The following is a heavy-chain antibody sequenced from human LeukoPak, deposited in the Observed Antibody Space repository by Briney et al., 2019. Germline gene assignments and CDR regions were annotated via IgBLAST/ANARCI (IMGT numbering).Heavy chain of an antibody. CDR2: INHSGST. J-gene: IGHJ6*03. Sequence: PSETLSLTCAVYGGSFSGYYWSWIRQPPGKGLEWIGEINHSGSTNYNPSLKSRVTISVDTSKNQFSLKLSSVTAADTAVYYCAREYSSGWYFRYMDVWGKGTTVTVSS. CDR3: AREYSSGWYFRYMDV. CDR1: GGSFSGYY. V-gene: IGHV4-34*01. D-gene: IGHD6-19*01.